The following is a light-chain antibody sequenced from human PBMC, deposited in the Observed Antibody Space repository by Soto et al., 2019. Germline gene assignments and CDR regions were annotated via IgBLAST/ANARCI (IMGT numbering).Light chain of an antibody. CDR1: SSNIGSNT. CDR2: NNS. V-gene: IGLV1-44*01. Sequence: QSVLTQPLSASGTPGQMVTISCSGSSSNIGSNTVNWYQQLPGMAPKLLIYNNSQRPSGVPDRFSGSKSGTSASLAISGLQSEDEADYYCAAWDDSLRGLEFGGGTKVTVL. CDR3: AAWDDSLRGLE. J-gene: IGLJ2*01.